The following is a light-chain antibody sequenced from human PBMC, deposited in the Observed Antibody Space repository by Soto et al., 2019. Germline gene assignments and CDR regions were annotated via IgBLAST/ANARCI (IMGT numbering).Light chain of an antibody. CDR1: SNDVGGFNY. V-gene: IGLV2-14*01. Sequence: QSVLNQPASVSGSPGQSITISCTGTSNDVGGFNYVSWYQQYPGKAPKLMIYEVRNRPSGVPNRFSGSKSGNTASLTISGLQAEDEADYYCSSYTSISTVVFGGGTKVTVL. J-gene: IGLJ3*02. CDR3: SSYTSISTVV. CDR2: EVR.